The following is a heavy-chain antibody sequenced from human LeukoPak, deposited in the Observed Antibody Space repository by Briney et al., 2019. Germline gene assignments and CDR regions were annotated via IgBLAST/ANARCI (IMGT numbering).Heavy chain of an antibody. CDR3: ARATNWNYDC. D-gene: IGHD1-7*01. CDR1: GFTVSSNY. V-gene: IGHV3-66*01. J-gene: IGHJ4*02. Sequence: QAGGSVRLSCAASGFTVSSNYMSWARQAPGKGLEWVSVIYSGGSTYHADSVKGRFTISRDNSKNTLYLQMNSLRAEDTAVYYCARATNWNYDCWGKGTLATVSS. CDR2: IYSGGST.